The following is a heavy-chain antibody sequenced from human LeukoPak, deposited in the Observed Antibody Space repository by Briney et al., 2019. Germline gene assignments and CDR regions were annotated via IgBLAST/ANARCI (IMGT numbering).Heavy chain of an antibody. V-gene: IGHV3-21*01. J-gene: IGHJ4*02. CDR2: ISSSSSYI. CDR3: ARVRGDTGPFGY. D-gene: IGHD3-9*01. CDR1: GFTFSSYS. Sequence: GGSLRLSCAASGFTFSSYSMNWVRQAPGKGLEWVSSISSSSSYIYYADSVKGRFTISRDNAKNSLYLQMNSLRAEDTAVYYCARVRGDTGPFGYWGQGTLVTVSS.